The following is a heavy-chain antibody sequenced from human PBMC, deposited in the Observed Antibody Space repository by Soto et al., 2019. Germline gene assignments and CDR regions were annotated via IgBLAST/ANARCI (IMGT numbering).Heavy chain of an antibody. CDR3: VRRVSGNYDY. Sequence: EGQLAESGGGMLQPGGSLRLSCVASGFTFSSYDMHWVRQAPGKGLEYVSSISSNGGTTYYGNSVKGRFTISRDNSKNTLYLQMGSLRAEDMAVYYCVRRVSGNYDYWGQGTLVTVSS. CDR2: ISSNGGTT. CDR1: GFTFSSYD. J-gene: IGHJ4*02. V-gene: IGHV3-64*01. D-gene: IGHD1-7*01.